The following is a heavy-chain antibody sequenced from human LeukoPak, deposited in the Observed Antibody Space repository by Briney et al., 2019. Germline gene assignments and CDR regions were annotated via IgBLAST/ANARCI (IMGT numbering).Heavy chain of an antibody. CDR3: AKYSYYDILTGSFDI. CDR2: IGWNSGGI. J-gene: IGHJ3*02. D-gene: IGHD3-9*01. V-gene: IGHV3-9*01. Sequence: GGSLRLSCAASGFTFDDYAMHWVRQAPGKGLEWVSGIGWNSGGIVYADSVKGRFTISRDNAKNPLYLQMNSLRAEDTALYYCAKYSYYDILTGSFDIWGQGTMVTVSS. CDR1: GFTFDDYA.